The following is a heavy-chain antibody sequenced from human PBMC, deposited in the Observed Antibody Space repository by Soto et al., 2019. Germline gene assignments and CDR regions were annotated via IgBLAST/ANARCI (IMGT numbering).Heavy chain of an antibody. V-gene: IGHV1-3*01. CDR1: GYTFTSYA. CDR3: ARDDSPALFTMVRGVTPHYYGMDV. D-gene: IGHD3-10*01. J-gene: IGHJ6*02. CDR2: INAGNGNT. Sequence: ASVKVSCKASGYTFTSYAMHWVRQAPGQRLEWMGWINAGNGNTKYSQKFQGRVTITGDTSASTAYMELSSLRSEDTAVYYCARDDSPALFTMVRGVTPHYYGMDVWGQGATVTVSS.